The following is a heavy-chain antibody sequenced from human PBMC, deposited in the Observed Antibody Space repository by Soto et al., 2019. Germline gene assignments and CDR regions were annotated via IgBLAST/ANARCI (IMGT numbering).Heavy chain of an antibody. Sequence: GGSLRLSCVVSGFTFSSYGMHWVRQAPGKGLEWVAVISFDGSIKNYVDSVQGRFTISRDNSKNTLHLQMNSLRGEDTAVYYCARDSASSSGCLPDYWGQGTLVTVSS. D-gene: IGHD6-19*01. J-gene: IGHJ4*02. CDR1: GFTFSSYG. V-gene: IGHV3-30*03. CDR3: ARDSASSSGCLPDY. CDR2: ISFDGSIK.